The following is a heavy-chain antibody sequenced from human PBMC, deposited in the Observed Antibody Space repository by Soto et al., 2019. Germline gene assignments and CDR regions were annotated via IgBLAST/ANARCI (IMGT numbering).Heavy chain of an antibody. V-gene: IGHV1-69*13. CDR3: ARVQHGDSSSGTGWFDP. CDR1: GCPFSSYA. J-gene: IGHJ5*02. CDR2: IIPIFGTT. Sequence: ASVKVSCTASGCPFSSYAISWVRHAPGQGLEWMGGIIPIFGTTNYAQKFQGRVTITADESTSTAYMELSILRSEDTAVYYCARVQHGDSSSGTGWFDPWGQGTLVTVSS. D-gene: IGHD6-13*01.